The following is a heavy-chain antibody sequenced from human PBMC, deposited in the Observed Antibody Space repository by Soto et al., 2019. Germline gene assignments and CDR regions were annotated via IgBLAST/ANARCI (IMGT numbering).Heavy chain of an antibody. CDR1: GFTFSSYA. J-gene: IGHJ6*02. D-gene: IGHD2-21*01. CDR3: AGVDLKEKRPLPIDYYSYSVRDV. Sequence: GGSLRLSCAASGFTFSSYAMHWVRQAPGKGLEWVAVISYDGSNKYYADSVKGRFTISRDNSKNTLYLQMNSLRAEDTAVYYWAGVDLKEKRPLPIDYYSYSVRDVWGQGTTVTVSS. CDR2: ISYDGSNK. V-gene: IGHV3-30-3*01.